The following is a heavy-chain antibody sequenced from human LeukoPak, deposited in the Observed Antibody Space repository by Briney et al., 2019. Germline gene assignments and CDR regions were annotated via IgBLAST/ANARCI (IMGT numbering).Heavy chain of an antibody. D-gene: IGHD2-8*02. V-gene: IGHV3-30*04. CDR1: GFTFSRYD. Sequence: TGGSLRLSCVGSGFTFSRYDVHWVRQAPGKGLEWVAVISDDGKKKIYADSVKGRFIISRDNSKNTLYLQMDSLRAEDTALYYCARAAAETGAFRDNWFDPWGQGTLVTVSS. CDR3: ARAAAETGAFRDNWFDP. J-gene: IGHJ5*02. CDR2: ISDDGKKK.